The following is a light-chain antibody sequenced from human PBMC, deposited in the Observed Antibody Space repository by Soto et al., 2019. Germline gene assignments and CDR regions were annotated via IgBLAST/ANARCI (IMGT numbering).Light chain of an antibody. J-gene: IGKJ2*01. Sequence: DIVMTQSPDSLAVSLGERATINCKSSQSVLHSSHNKNYLTWYQQKPGQPPKLLIYWASTRESGVPDRFSGSGSGTDFTFTISSLQAEDVAVYYCQQFYTAPYTFGQGTKLEIK. CDR3: QQFYTAPYT. CDR2: WAS. V-gene: IGKV4-1*01. CDR1: QSVLHSSHNKNY.